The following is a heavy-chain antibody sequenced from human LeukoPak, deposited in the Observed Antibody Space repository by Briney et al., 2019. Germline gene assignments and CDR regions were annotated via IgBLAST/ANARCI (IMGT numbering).Heavy chain of an antibody. J-gene: IGHJ5*02. Sequence: SVKVSCKASGGTFSSYAISWVRQAPGQGLEWMGGIIPIFGTANYAQKFQGRVTITADKSTSTAYMELGSLRSEDTAVYYCARGGPLDDILTGYPNWFDPWGQGTLVTVSS. CDR3: ARGGPLDDILTGYPNWFDP. CDR1: GGTFSSYA. D-gene: IGHD3-9*01. CDR2: IIPIFGTA. V-gene: IGHV1-69*06.